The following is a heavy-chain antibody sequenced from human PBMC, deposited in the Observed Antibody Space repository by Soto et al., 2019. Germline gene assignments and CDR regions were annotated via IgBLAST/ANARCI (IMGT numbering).Heavy chain of an antibody. Sequence: SETLSLTCTVSGCSISSSSYYWGWIRQPPGKGLEWIGSIYYSGSTYYYPSLKSRVTISVDTSKNQFSLKLSSVTAADTAVYYCASGRYYYDSSGYWDYWGQGTLVTVSS. CDR2: IYYSGST. V-gene: IGHV4-39*01. CDR3: ASGRYYYDSSGYWDY. J-gene: IGHJ4*02. D-gene: IGHD3-22*01. CDR1: GCSISSSSYY.